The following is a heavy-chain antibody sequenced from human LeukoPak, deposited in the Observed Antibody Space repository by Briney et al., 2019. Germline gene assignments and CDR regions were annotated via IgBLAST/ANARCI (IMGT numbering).Heavy chain of an antibody. CDR2: ISSNGGST. CDR1: GXTVSSNY. V-gene: IGHV3-64*01. Sequence: PGGSLRLSCAASGXTVSSNYMSWVRQAPGKGLEYVSVISSNGGSTYYANSVKGRFTISRDNSKNTLYLQMGSLRAEDMAVYYCARRFGDPTYMDVWGQGTTVTVSS. CDR3: ARRFGDPTYMDV. D-gene: IGHD3-10*01. J-gene: IGHJ6*02.